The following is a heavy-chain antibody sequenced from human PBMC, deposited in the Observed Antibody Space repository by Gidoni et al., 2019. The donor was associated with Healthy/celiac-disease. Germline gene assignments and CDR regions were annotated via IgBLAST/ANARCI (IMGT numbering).Heavy chain of an antibody. J-gene: IGHJ4*02. V-gene: IGHV2-26*01. D-gene: IGHD6-13*01. CDR3: ARILRIAAAGENDY. CDR2: IFSNDEK. Sequence: QVTLTQSGPVLLTPTETLPLTCTVSGFSLSNARMCVSWIRQPPGKALEWLAHIFSNDEKSYSTSLKSRLTISKDTSKSQVGLTMTNMDPVETATYYGARILRIAAAGENDYWGQGTLVTVSS. CDR1: GFSLSNARMC.